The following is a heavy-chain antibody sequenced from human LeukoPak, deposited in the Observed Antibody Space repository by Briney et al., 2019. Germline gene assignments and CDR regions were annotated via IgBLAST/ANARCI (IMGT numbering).Heavy chain of an antibody. CDR2: ISGSGGST. J-gene: IGHJ5*02. Sequence: GGSLRLSCAASGFTFSSYAMSWVHQAPGKGLEWVSAISGSGGSTYYADSVKGRFTISRDNSKNTLYLQMNSLRAEDTAVYYCAKTARFVTSQMDWFDPWGQGTLVTVSS. CDR1: GFTFSSYA. D-gene: IGHD2-2*01. CDR3: AKTARFVTSQMDWFDP. V-gene: IGHV3-23*01.